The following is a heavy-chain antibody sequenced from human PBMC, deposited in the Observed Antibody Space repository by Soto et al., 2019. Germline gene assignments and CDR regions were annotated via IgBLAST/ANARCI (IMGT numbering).Heavy chain of an antibody. J-gene: IGHJ4*02. CDR2: INHSGSA. V-gene: IGHV4-34*01. Sequence: EPLSLTCAVYGGSFGDYYWSWVRQPPGKGLEWIGEINHSGSAHYNPSLKSRVTISVDTSNSQFSLKLRSVTAADTAVYYCARGVGDYLWGSFRPYLDYWGQGALVTGSS. CDR1: GGSFGDYY. D-gene: IGHD3-16*02. CDR3: ARGVGDYLWGSFRPYLDY.